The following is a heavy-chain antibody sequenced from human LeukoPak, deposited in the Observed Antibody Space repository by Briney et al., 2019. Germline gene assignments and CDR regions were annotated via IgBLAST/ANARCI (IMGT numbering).Heavy chain of an antibody. CDR1: GGSISSSSYY. CDR3: AREEEGWFDP. V-gene: IGHV4-39*07. CDR2: IFYSGST. Sequence: SETLSLTCTVSGGSISSSSYYWGWIRQPPGKGLEWIGSIFYSGSTYYNPSLKRRLTISVDTSKNQFSLKLTSVTAADTAVYYCAREEEGWFDPWGQGTLVTVSS. J-gene: IGHJ5*02.